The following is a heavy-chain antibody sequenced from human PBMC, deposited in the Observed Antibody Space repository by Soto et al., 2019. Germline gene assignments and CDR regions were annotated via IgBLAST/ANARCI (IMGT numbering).Heavy chain of an antibody. D-gene: IGHD5-18*01. CDR3: ARDNGYSYGYYYYMDV. J-gene: IGHJ6*03. V-gene: IGHV3-7*01. CDR1: GFTFSSYW. Sequence: GGSLRLSCAASGFTFSSYWMSWVRQAPGKGLEWGANIKEDGRGKSYVDFVKGRFTISRDNAKNSLYLQMNSLRAEDTAVYYCARDNGYSYGYYYYMDVWGKGTTDTVSS. CDR2: IKEDGRGK.